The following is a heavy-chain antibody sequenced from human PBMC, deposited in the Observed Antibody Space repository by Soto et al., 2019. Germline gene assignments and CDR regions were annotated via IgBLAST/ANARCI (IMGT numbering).Heavy chain of an antibody. CDR2: IYHSGST. CDR3: ARLPPIAAAGTDYYYGMDV. Sequence: SETLSLTCAVSGGTIRSSNWWSWVRQPPGQGLEWIGEIYHSGSTNYNPSLMSRLTISVDRSKNQLSLKASDTAMYYCARLPPIAAAGTDYYYGMDVWGQGTTVTVSS. CDR1: GGTIRSSNW. J-gene: IGHJ6*02. V-gene: IGHV4-4*02. D-gene: IGHD6-13*01.